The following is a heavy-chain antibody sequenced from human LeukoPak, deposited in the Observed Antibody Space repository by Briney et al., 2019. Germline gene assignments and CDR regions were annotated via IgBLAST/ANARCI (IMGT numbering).Heavy chain of an antibody. CDR2: IYVTGST. D-gene: IGHD3-16*02. CDR3: ARHIGGGIEDMDV. V-gene: IGHV4-59*08. CDR1: GGSNGTYY. Sequence: PSETLSLTCTVSGGSNGTYYWSWIRQSPRKGLEWIGYIYVTGSTRYNPYLQSRVTISVDTSRNQFFLKMRSVTAADTAVYYFARHIGGGIEDMDVWGKGTKVTVSS. J-gene: IGHJ6*03.